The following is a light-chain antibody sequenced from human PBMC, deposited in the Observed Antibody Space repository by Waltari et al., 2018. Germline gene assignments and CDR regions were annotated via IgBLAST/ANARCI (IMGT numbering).Light chain of an antibody. J-gene: IGKJ4*02. V-gene: IGKV1-39*01. Sequence: DSQITPAPFSRPPAVGARVTIPCRASQSISSYLNWYQQKPGKAPKLLIYAASSMQSGVPSRLSGSGSGTDFTLTISSLQPEDFATYYCQQSYSTPLTFGEGTKVEIK. CDR2: AAS. CDR3: QQSYSTPLT. CDR1: QSISSY.